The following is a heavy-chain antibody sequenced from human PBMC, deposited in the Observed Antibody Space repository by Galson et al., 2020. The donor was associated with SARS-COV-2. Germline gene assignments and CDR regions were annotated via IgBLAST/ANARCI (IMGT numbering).Heavy chain of an antibody. CDR1: GFPLTTSAMC. J-gene: IGHJ4*01. V-gene: IGHV2-70*11. CDR2: IDWDDDE. CDR3: ARIDSSGCRGNY. D-gene: IGHD6-19*01. Sequence: ESGPTLAKPTKTLTLTCTLSGFPLTTSAMCVGWIRQPPGKALEWLARIDWDDDEYYSAPLKTRLTISKDTSQNQVVLKMTNMDPVDPATYYGARIDSSGCRGNYWGHGTLVTVSS.